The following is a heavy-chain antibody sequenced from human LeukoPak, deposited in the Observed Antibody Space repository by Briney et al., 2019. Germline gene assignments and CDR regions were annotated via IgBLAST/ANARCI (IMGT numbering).Heavy chain of an antibody. J-gene: IGHJ4*02. CDR1: GFTFSNYA. CDR2: ISSSTTNT. Sequence: RGSLRLSCAASGFTFSNYAMSWVRQAPGKGLEWVSSISSSTTNTYYADSVMGRFTISRDNSKNTLYLQMNSLRVEDTAVYYCANEFSGTYRYFDYWGQGTLVTVSS. D-gene: IGHD1-26*01. CDR3: ANEFSGTYRYFDY. V-gene: IGHV3-23*01.